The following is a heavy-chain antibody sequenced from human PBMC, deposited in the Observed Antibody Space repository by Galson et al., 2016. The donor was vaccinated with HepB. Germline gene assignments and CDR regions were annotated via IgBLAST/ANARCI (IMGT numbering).Heavy chain of an antibody. Sequence: SLRLSCAASGFSFTTYAMHWVRQAPGKGLEWLALISHDGGNKYYADSVKGRFTISRDNSKSTLYLPMNSRRVEDAAVYYCARDSSSPLWFGETFVTAPPGDYVMDVWGQGTTVTVSS. J-gene: IGHJ6*02. CDR3: ARDSSSPLWFGETFVTAPPGDYVMDV. V-gene: IGHV3-30-3*01. CDR1: GFSFTTYA. D-gene: IGHD3-10*01. CDR2: ISHDGGNK.